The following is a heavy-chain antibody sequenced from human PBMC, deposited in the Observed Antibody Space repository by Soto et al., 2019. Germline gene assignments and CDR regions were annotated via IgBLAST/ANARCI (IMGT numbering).Heavy chain of an antibody. CDR1: GFTFSSYA. CDR2: ISSNGGST. Sequence: GGSLRLSCSASGFTFSSYAMHWVRQAPGKGLEYVSAISSNGGSTYYADSVKGRFTISRDNSKNTLYLQMSSLRAEDTAVYYCVNGAGLRYFTMISWGQGTLVTVSS. D-gene: IGHD3-22*01. J-gene: IGHJ4*02. V-gene: IGHV3-64D*08. CDR3: VNGAGLRYFTMIS.